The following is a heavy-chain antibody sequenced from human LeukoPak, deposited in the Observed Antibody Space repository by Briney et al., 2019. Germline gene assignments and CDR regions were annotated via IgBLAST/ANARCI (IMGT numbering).Heavy chain of an antibody. V-gene: IGHV1-8*01. J-gene: IGHJ5*02. Sequence: ASVKVSCKASGYTFTSYDINWVRQATGQGLEWMGWMNPNSGNTGYAQKFQGRVTMTRNTSISTAYMELSNLRSEDTAVYYCARNYYDSSGYYDWFDPWGQGTLVTVSS. D-gene: IGHD3-22*01. CDR2: MNPNSGNT. CDR3: ARNYYDSSGYYDWFDP. CDR1: GYTFTSYD.